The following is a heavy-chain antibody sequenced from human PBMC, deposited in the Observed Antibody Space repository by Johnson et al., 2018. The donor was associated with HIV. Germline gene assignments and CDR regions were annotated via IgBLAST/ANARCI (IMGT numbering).Heavy chain of an antibody. CDR3: ARDWGYDSSGFDAFDI. CDR1: GFTFSSYW. CDR2: IKEDGSEK. Sequence: EVQLVESGGGLVQPGGYLRLSCEVSGFTFSSYWMSWVRQAPGKGLEWVANIKEDGSEKYYVDSVKGRFTISRDNAKNLLYLQMNSLRVEDTAVYYCARDWGYDSSGFDAFDIWGQGTMVTVSS. V-gene: IGHV3-7*05. J-gene: IGHJ3*02. D-gene: IGHD3-22*01.